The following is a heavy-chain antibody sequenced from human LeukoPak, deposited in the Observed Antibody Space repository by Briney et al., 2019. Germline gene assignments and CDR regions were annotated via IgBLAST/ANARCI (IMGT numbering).Heavy chain of an antibody. CDR1: GGPISSSHYY. CDR2: IYYSGTT. D-gene: IGHD3-10*01. J-gene: IGHJ6*03. V-gene: IGHV4-39*01. Sequence: PSETLSLTCTVSGGPISSSHYYWGWIRQTPGKGLEWIGTIYYSGTTYYNPSLESRATLSEDTSKNQFSLTLRSVTAADTAVYYFARQISDYYYYYIDVWGKGTTVTVSS. CDR3: ARQISDYYYYYIDV.